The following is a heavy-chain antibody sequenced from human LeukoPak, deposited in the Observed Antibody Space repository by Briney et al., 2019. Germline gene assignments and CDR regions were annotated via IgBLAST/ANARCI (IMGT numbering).Heavy chain of an antibody. CDR3: AKHATEYGDSHFDC. Sequence: PGRSLRLSCAASGFTFSSYGMHWVRQAPSKGLEWVAVIWNDGSHEYYADSEKGRFTISRDNSRDTVYLQMNSLRDEDTAVYYCAKHATEYGDSHFDCWGQGTLVTVSS. D-gene: IGHD4-17*01. V-gene: IGHV3-33*06. CDR2: IWNDGSHE. CDR1: GFTFSSYG. J-gene: IGHJ4*02.